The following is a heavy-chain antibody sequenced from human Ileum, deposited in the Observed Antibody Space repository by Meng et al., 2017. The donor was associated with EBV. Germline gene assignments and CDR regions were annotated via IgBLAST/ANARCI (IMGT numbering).Heavy chain of an antibody. CDR2: IYYSGST. CDR3: ARNVPGTSAYYD. V-gene: IGHV4-28*01. CDR1: GYSIRSTNW. Sequence: QGHVREAGPGLVKPSDTPHLPCAVSGYSIRSTNWWGWIRQPPGKGLEWIGYIYYSGSTSYNPSLKSRVTMSVDTSKNQFSLNLNSVTAVDTAVYYCARNVPGTSAYYDWGQGTLVTVSS. J-gene: IGHJ4*02. D-gene: IGHD3-22*01.